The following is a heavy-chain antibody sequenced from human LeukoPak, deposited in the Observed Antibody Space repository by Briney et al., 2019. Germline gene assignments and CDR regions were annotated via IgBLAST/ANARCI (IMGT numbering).Heavy chain of an antibody. V-gene: IGHV3-66*01. CDR1: GFTFSSYE. CDR2: IYSGGST. Sequence: GGSLRLSCAASGFTFSSYEMNWVRQAPGKGLEWVSVIYSGGSTYYADSVKGRFTISRDNSKNTLYLQMNSLRAEDTAVYYCARDSGVDDAFDIWGQGTMVTVSS. J-gene: IGHJ3*02. D-gene: IGHD2-15*01. CDR3: ARDSGVDDAFDI.